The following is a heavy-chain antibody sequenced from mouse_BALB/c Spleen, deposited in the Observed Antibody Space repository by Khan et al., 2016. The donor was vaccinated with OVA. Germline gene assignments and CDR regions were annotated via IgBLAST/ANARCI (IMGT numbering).Heavy chain of an antibody. Sequence: VQLKQSGAELVKPGASVKLSCTASGFNIKDTYMHWVKQRPEQGLEWIGRIDPANGNTKYDPKFQGKATITADTSSNTAYLQLSSLTSEDTAVYYCARTRNYGSPFAYWGQGTLVTVSA. J-gene: IGHJ3*01. CDR1: GFNIKDTY. CDR3: ARTRNYGSPFAY. CDR2: IDPANGNT. V-gene: IGHV14-3*02. D-gene: IGHD1-1*01.